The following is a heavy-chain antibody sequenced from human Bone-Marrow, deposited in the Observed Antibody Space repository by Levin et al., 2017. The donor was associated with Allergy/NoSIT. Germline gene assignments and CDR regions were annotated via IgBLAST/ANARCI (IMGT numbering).Heavy chain of an antibody. D-gene: IGHD6-13*01. Sequence: TGGSLRLSCAASGFAFDNYAMHWVRQAPGTGPEWVAFISYDGGNQYYAESVEGRFTISRDNSRNTVYLQMNSLTPDDTAVYFCVRSIAAAGVYWGQGTLVTVS. J-gene: IGHJ4*02. CDR1: GFAFDNYA. CDR3: VRSIAAAGVY. CDR2: ISYDGGNQ. V-gene: IGHV3-30-3*01.